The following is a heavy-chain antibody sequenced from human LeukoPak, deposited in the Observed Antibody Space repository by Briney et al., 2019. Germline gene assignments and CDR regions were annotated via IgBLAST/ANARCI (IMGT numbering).Heavy chain of an antibody. J-gene: IGHJ4*02. CDR3: AREAYGDTYYFDY. Sequence: GGSLRLSCAASGFTFSSYWMHWVRQAPGRGLVWVSRINSDGSSTTYADSVKGRFTISRDNAKNTLYLQMNSLRAEDTAAYYCAREAYGDTYYFDYWGQGTLVTVSS. D-gene: IGHD4-17*01. V-gene: IGHV3-74*01. CDR2: INSDGSST. CDR1: GFTFSSYW.